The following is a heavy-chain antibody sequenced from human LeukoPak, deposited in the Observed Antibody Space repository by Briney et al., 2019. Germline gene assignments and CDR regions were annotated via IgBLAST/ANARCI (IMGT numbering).Heavy chain of an antibody. D-gene: IGHD3-10*01. J-gene: IGHJ5*02. Sequence: ASVKASCKASGGTFSSFAISWGRQATGQGLEWMGRIIPILGIANYAQKFQGRVTITADKSTSTAYMELSSLRSEDTAVYYCAREGMFDPWGQGTLVTVSS. CDR1: GGTFSSFA. CDR3: AREGMFDP. CDR2: IIPILGIA. V-gene: IGHV1-69*04.